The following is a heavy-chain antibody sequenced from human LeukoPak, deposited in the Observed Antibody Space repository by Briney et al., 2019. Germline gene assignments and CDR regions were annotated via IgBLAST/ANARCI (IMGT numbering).Heavy chain of an antibody. CDR1: GFIFSNAW. D-gene: IGHD3-3*01. J-gene: IGHJ4*01. CDR3: ARYVFLSGYSDY. V-gene: IGHV3-15*01. CDR2: VRSKTDGGTT. Sequence: GGSLRLSCAASGFIFSNAWMSWVRQAPGKGLEWVGRVRSKTDGGTTDYTAPVNGRFTISRDDSKDTLYLQMGGLRAEDTAVYYCARYVFLSGYSDYWGQGTLVTVSS.